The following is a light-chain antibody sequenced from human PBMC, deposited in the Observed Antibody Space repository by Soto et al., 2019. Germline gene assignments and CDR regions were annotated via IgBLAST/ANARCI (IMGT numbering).Light chain of an antibody. Sequence: QSALTQPASVSGSPGQSITISCTGTSSDVGDYNYVSWYQQHPGKAPKLMIYDVSNRPSGVSNRFSGSKSGNTASLTISGLQAEDEADYYCSSYTSSSPRVFVTGTKVTVL. J-gene: IGLJ1*01. CDR1: SSDVGDYNY. CDR3: SSYTSSSPRV. V-gene: IGLV2-14*01. CDR2: DVS.